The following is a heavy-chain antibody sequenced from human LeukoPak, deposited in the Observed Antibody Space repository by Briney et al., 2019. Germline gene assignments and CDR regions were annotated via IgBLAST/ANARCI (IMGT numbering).Heavy chain of an antibody. V-gene: IGHV3-30-3*01. D-gene: IGHD3-16*02. J-gene: IGHJ4*02. CDR3: ARDDTFYDYIRGSYRYRSCDY. Sequence: PGRSLRLSCAASGFTFSSYAMHWVRQAPGKGLELVTVIPFDGSNKYYADSVKGRFTISRDTSKNTLYLQMNSLRAEDTAVYYCARDDTFYDYIRGSYRYRSCDYWGQGTLVTVSS. CDR1: GFTFSSYA. CDR2: IPFDGSNK.